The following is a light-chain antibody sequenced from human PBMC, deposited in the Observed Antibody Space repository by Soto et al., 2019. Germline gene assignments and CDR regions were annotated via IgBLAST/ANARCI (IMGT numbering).Light chain of an antibody. CDR1: SSDVGAYDF. V-gene: IGLV2-14*01. Sequence: QSALTQPASVSGSPGQSITISCTGTSSDVGAYDFVPWYQHSPGKAPKLVTFDVTHRPPGISDRFSGSKSANTASLTISGLQAADEAFYYCSSYTTRSTLVFGGGTKLTVL. CDR2: DVT. CDR3: SSYTTRSTLV. J-gene: IGLJ2*01.